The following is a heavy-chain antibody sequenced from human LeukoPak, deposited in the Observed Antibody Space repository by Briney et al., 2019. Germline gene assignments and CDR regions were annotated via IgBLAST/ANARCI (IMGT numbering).Heavy chain of an antibody. CDR1: GHTFTSYG. CDR2: ISAYNGNT. Sequence: ASVKVSCKASGHTFTSYGISWVRQAPGQGLEWMGWISAYNGNTNYAQKLQGRVTMTTDTSTSTAYMELRSLRSDDTAVYYCARTGDLGYCYYYMDVWGKGTTVTISS. J-gene: IGHJ6*03. D-gene: IGHD4-17*01. V-gene: IGHV1-18*01. CDR3: ARTGDLGYCYYYMDV.